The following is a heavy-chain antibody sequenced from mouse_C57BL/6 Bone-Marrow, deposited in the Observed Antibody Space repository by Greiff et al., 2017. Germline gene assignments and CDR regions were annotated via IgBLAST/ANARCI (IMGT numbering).Heavy chain of an antibody. CDR3: AIYDYGDFDV. V-gene: IGHV5-9*01. CDR2: ISGGGGNT. Sequence: EVKLMESGGGLVKPGGSLKLSCAASGFTFSSYTMSWVRQTPEKRLEWVATISGGGGNTYYPDSVKGRFTLSRDNAKNTLYLQMSSLRSEDTALYYCAIYDYGDFDVWGTGTTVTVSS. D-gene: IGHD2-4*01. J-gene: IGHJ1*03. CDR1: GFTFSSYT.